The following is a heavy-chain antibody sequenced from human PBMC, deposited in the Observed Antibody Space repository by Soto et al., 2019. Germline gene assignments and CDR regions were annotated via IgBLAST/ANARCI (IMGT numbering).Heavy chain of an antibody. D-gene: IGHD1-26*01. CDR3: AKDRPSGSRPYYYGMDV. V-gene: IGHV3-30*18. J-gene: IGHJ6*02. CDR2: ISYDGSKK. Sequence: QVQLVESGGGVVQPGRSLRLSCAASGFTFSSYGMHWVRQAPGKGLEWVAVISYDGSKKYYADSVKGRFTISRDNSKNTLYLQMNSLRAEDTAVYYCAKDRPSGSRPYYYGMDVWGQGTTVTVSS. CDR1: GFTFSSYG.